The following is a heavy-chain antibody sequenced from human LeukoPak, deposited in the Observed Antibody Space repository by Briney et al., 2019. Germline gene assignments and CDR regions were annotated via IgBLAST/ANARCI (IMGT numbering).Heavy chain of an antibody. Sequence: GASVKVSCKASGYTFTSYYMHWVRQAPGQGLEWMGIINPSGGSTSYAQKFQGRVTMTRDTSTSTVYMELSRLRSDDTAVYYCARDILYCSGGSCYEGLHYYYGMDVWGQGTTVTVSS. J-gene: IGHJ6*02. V-gene: IGHV1-46*01. CDR3: ARDILYCSGGSCYEGLHYYYGMDV. D-gene: IGHD2-15*01. CDR1: GYTFTSYY. CDR2: INPSGGST.